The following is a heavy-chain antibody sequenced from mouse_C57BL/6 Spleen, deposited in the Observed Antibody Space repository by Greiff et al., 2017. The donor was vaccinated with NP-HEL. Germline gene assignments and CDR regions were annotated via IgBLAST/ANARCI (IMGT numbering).Heavy chain of an antibody. CDR1: GYTFTSYW. CDR2: IDPSDSET. V-gene: IGHV1-52*01. D-gene: IGHD3-1*01. Sequence: QVQLQQPGAELVRPGSSVKLSCKASGYTFTSYWMHWVKQRPIQGLEWIGNIDPSDSETHYNQKFKDKATLTVDKSSSTAYMQLSSLTSEDSAVYYCARRARYYAMDYWGQGTSVTVSS. J-gene: IGHJ4*01. CDR3: ARRARYYAMDY.